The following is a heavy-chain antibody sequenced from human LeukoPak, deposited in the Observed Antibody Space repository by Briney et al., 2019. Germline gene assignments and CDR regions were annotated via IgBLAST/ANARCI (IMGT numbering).Heavy chain of an antibody. V-gene: IGHV3-30-3*01. CDR2: ISYDGSNK. Sequence: GRSLRLSCAASGFTFSSYAMHWVRQAPGKGLEWVAVISYDGSNKYYADSVKGRFTISRDNSKNTLYMQMNSLRSQDTAVYSCARDRYYYDSSGYYYVGYFDYWGQGTLVTVSS. D-gene: IGHD3-22*01. CDR1: GFTFSSYA. CDR3: ARDRYYYDSSGYYYVGYFDY. J-gene: IGHJ4*02.